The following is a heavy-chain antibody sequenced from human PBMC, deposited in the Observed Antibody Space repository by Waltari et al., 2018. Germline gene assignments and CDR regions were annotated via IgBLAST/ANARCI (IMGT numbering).Heavy chain of an antibody. CDR2: IYYSGST. V-gene: IGHV4-39*01. CDR3: ARARCSTSSCLFVSGFDP. D-gene: IGHD6-13*01. CDR1: SVSINSGH. Sequence: QLHLQESGPGLVEPSGTLYLTCSVSSVSINSGHWGWIRQPPGKGLEWLGNIYYSGSTYYSPSLDSRIAISVDTSRNQFFLSLTSVTAADTAVYYCARARCSTSSCLFVSGFDPWGQGILVTVSS. J-gene: IGHJ5*02.